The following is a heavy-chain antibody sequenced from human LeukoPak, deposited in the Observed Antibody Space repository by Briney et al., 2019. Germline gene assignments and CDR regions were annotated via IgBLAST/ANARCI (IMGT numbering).Heavy chain of an antibody. CDR3: ARGYCSGGSCYYYYYMDV. D-gene: IGHD2-15*01. CDR2: IYYSGST. V-gene: IGHV4-39*07. Sequence: PSETLSLTCTVSGDSISSSFSYWGWIRQPPGKGLEWIGNIYYSGSTYYNPSLKSRVTISVDTSKNQFSLKLSSVTAADTAVYYCARGYCSGGSCYYYYYMDVWGKGTAVTVSS. J-gene: IGHJ6*03. CDR1: GDSISSSFSY.